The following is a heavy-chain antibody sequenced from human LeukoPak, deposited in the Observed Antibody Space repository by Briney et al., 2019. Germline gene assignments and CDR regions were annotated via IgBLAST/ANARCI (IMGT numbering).Heavy chain of an antibody. CDR3: AKDRELGSSWEFDY. V-gene: IGHV3-23*01. J-gene: IGHJ4*02. Sequence: GGSLRLSCAASGFTLSTYAMTWVRQAPGKGLEWVSGISGSGGTTYYADSVKGRFTISRDNSKDTLNLQMNSLRAEDTAVYYCAKDRELGSSWEFDYWGQGTLVTVSS. CDR1: GFTLSTYA. CDR2: ISGSGGTT. D-gene: IGHD6-13*01.